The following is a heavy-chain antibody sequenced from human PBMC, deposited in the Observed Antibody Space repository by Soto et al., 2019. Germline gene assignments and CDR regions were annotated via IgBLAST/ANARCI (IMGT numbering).Heavy chain of an antibody. CDR2: ISGSGGST. CDR1: GFTFSSYA. J-gene: IGHJ4*02. V-gene: IGHV3-23*01. D-gene: IGHD3-16*01. Sequence: EVQLLESGGGLVQPGGSLRLSCAASGFTFSSYAMSWVRQAPGKGLEWVSAISGSGGSTYYADSVKGRFTISRDNSKNTLYLQMYSLRAEDTAVYYCAKLGDFTFGGATLGYWGQGTLVTVSS. CDR3: AKLGDFTFGGATLGY.